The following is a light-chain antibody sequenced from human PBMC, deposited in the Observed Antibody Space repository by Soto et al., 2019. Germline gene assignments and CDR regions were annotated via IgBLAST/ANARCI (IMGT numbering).Light chain of an antibody. Sequence: QSALTQPASASGSPGQSVTIFCTGTSNDVGGYNSVSWYQQHPGQAPKLLIQEVAKRPSGVPDRFSGSKSGNTASLTVSGRQTEDEAYYYCTSDAGGYTVIFGGGTKVTVL. J-gene: IGLJ2*01. CDR1: SNDVGGYNS. CDR2: EVA. V-gene: IGLV2-8*01. CDR3: TSDAGGYTVI.